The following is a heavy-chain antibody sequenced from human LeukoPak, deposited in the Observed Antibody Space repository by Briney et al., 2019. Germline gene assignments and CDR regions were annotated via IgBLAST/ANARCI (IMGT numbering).Heavy chain of an antibody. CDR3: ARGRSGWYFDY. CDR1: GFTFDDYA. CDR2: ISSSSSYI. J-gene: IGHJ4*02. V-gene: IGHV3-21*01. D-gene: IGHD6-19*01. Sequence: PGGSLRLSCAASGFTFDDYAMHWVRQAPGKGLEWVSGISSSSSYIYYADSVKGRFTISRDNAKNSLYLQMNSLRAEDTAVYYCARGRSGWYFDYWGQGTLVTVSS.